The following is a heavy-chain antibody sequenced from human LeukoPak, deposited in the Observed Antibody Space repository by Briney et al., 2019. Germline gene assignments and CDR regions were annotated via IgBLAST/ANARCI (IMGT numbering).Heavy chain of an antibody. J-gene: IGHJ4*02. Sequence: SETLSLTCTVSGVSTTNGIYYWAWIRQSPGKGLEWIGSVHNVGSTYYNLSLRSRVTMSIDTSKNQFSLRLNSVTAADTAVYYWARHAEYNSGWHFYLDHWGQGILVTVSS. D-gene: IGHD6-19*01. CDR1: GVSTTNGIYY. CDR2: VHNVGST. CDR3: ARHAEYNSGWHFYLDH. V-gene: IGHV4-39*01.